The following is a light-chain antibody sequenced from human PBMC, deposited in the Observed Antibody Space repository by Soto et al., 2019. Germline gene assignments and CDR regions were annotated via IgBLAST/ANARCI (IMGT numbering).Light chain of an antibody. V-gene: IGLV2-14*03. J-gene: IGLJ2*01. CDR2: DVS. CDR1: SSDVGGYNY. Sequence: QSALTQPASVSGSPGQSITISCTGTSSDVGGYNYVSWYQHYPGKAPKLMIYDVSNRPSGVSNRFSGSKSGNTASLTISGLQAEDEADYYCSSYTSSETRVFGGGTQLTVL. CDR3: SSYTSSETRV.